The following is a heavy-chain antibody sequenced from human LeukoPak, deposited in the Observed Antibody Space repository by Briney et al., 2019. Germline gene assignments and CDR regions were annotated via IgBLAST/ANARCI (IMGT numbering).Heavy chain of an antibody. D-gene: IGHD6-13*01. CDR3: ARGRRLLAAAGVKEFDY. V-gene: IGHV4-34*01. CDR1: GGSFSGYY. Sequence: PSETLSLTCAVYGGSFSGYYWSWIRQPPGKGPVWIGEINHSGSTNYNPSLKSRVTISVDTSKNQFSLKLSSVTAADTAVYYCARGRRLLAAAGVKEFDYWGQGTLVTVSS. J-gene: IGHJ4*02. CDR2: INHSGST.